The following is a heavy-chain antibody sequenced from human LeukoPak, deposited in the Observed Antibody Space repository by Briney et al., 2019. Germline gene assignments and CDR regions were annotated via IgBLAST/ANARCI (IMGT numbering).Heavy chain of an antibody. J-gene: IGHJ4*02. CDR2: ISGSGGST. V-gene: IGHV3-23*01. CDR3: AKGRHYVWGSYRYTLDY. CDR1: GFTFSSYA. D-gene: IGHD3-16*02. Sequence: GGSLRLSCAASGFTFSSYAMSWVRQAPGKGLEWVSAISGSGGSTYYADSVKGRFTISRDNSKNTLYLQMNSLRAEDTAVYYCAKGRHYVWGSYRYTLDYWGQGTLVTVSS.